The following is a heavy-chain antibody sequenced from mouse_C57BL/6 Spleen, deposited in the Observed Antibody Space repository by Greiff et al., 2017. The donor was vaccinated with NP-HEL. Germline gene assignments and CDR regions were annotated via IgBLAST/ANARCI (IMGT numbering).Heavy chain of an antibody. CDR3: TTSPDGYYPSWFAY. J-gene: IGHJ3*01. Sequence: EVQLPPSGAELVRPGASVTLSCTASGFNIKDDYMPWVKPRPEQGLAWIGWIAPEHGDTEYALQFQGKATITADTYSNTAYLQLSSLTSEDTAVYYCTTSPDGYYPSWFAYWGQGTLVTVSA. D-gene: IGHD2-3*01. CDR1: GFNIKDDY. V-gene: IGHV14-4*01. CDR2: IAPEHGDT.